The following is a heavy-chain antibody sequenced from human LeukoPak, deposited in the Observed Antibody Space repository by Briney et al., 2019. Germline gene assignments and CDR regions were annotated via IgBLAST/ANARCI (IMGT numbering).Heavy chain of an antibody. V-gene: IGHV4-34*01. J-gene: IGHJ4*02. CDR2: INHSGST. D-gene: IGHD3-10*01. Sequence: PSETLSLTCAVYGGSFSGYYWSWIRPPPGKGLEWIGEINHSGSTNYNPSLKSRVTISVDTSKNQFSLKLSSVTAADTAVYYCARHSGMVRGAYFQLWGQGTLVTVSS. CDR3: ARHSGMVRGAYFQL. CDR1: GGSFSGYY.